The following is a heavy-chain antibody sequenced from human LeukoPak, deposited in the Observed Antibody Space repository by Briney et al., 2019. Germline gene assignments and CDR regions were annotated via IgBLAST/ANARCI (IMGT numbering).Heavy chain of an antibody. Sequence: SETLSLTCTVSGGSISSSSYYWGWIRQPPGKGLEWIGSIYYSGSTYYNPSLKSRVTISVDTSKNQFSLKLSSVTAADTAVYYCARGPGFLHYFDYWGQGTLVTVSS. V-gene: IGHV4-39*01. CDR3: ARGPGFLHYFDY. J-gene: IGHJ4*02. CDR2: IYYSGST. CDR1: GGSISSSSYY.